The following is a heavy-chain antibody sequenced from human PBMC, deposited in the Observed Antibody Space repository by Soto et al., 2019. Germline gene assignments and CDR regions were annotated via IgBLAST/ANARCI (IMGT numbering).Heavy chain of an antibody. CDR3: ARDAATYYYDSSGHLTFDY. CDR2: IWYDGSNK. V-gene: IGHV3-33*01. D-gene: IGHD3-22*01. J-gene: IGHJ4*02. CDR1: GFTFSSYG. Sequence: QVQLVESGGGVVQPGRSLRLSCAASGFTFSSYGMHWVRQAPGKGLEWVAVIWYDGSNKYYADSVKGLFTISRDNSKNTLYLQMNSLRAEDTAVYYCARDAATYYYDSSGHLTFDYWGQGTLVTVSS.